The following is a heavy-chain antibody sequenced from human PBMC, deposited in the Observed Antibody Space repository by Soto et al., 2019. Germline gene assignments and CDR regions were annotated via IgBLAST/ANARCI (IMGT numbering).Heavy chain of an antibody. CDR3: ARESAGSGKNNWFDP. CDR2: IYYSGST. CDR1: GGSISSHY. D-gene: IGHD3-10*01. Sequence: QVHLQESGPGLVRPSETLSLTCGVSGGSISSHYWSWIRQPPGKGLGWIGFIYYSGSTKYNPSLESRVTISVDTSKNQFSLKLSSVTTADTAVYYCARESAGSGKNNWFDPWGQGTLVTVSS. J-gene: IGHJ5*02. V-gene: IGHV4-59*11.